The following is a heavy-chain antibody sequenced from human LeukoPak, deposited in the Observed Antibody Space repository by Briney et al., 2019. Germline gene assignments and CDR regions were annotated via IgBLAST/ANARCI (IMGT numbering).Heavy chain of an antibody. J-gene: IGHJ4*02. Sequence: ASVKVSCKASGYTFTTHDINWVRQATGQGLEWMGWINPNSGGTNYAQKFQGWVTMTRDTSISTAYMELSRLRSDDTAVYYCALGSQLGYFDYWGQGTLVTVSS. CDR3: ALGSQLGYFDY. V-gene: IGHV1-2*04. CDR2: INPNSGGT. D-gene: IGHD2-2*01. CDR1: GYTFTTHD.